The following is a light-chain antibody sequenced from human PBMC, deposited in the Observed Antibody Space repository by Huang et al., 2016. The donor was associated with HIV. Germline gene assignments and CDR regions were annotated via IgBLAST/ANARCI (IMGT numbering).Light chain of an antibody. CDR3: QQYSNWPPWT. Sequence: EIVMTQSPATLSVSPGERATLPCRASQSVSTNVAWYQQKLGRAPRLLIYGASTRATGIPGRFSGSGSGTEFTLTISSLQSEDFAVYYCQQYSNWPPWTFGQGTKVEIK. CDR1: QSVSTN. CDR2: GAS. V-gene: IGKV3-15*01. J-gene: IGKJ1*01.